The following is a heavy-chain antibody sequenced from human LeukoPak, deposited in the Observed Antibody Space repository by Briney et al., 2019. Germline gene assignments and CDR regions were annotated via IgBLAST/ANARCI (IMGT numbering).Heavy chain of an antibody. CDR3: ARLRGYSYNYFDH. Sequence: ETLSVTCTVSGGSISDYYWNWIRQPPGKGLEWIGYVHYSGSANYNPSLKSRGTISVDTSKNQFSLKLSSVTAADTAVYYCARLRGYSYNYFDHWGQGTLVSVSS. D-gene: IGHD5-18*01. CDR2: VHYSGSA. V-gene: IGHV4-59*08. CDR1: GGSISDYY. J-gene: IGHJ4*02.